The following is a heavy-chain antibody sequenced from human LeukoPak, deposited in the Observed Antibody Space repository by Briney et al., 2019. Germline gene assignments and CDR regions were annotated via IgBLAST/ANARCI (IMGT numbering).Heavy chain of an antibody. D-gene: IGHD3-22*01. V-gene: IGHV4-59*01. CDR2: IYYSGST. CDR1: GGSISSYY. Sequence: SETLSLTCTVSGGSISSYYWSWIRQPPGKGLEWIGYIYYSGSTNYNPPLKSRVTISVDTSKNQFSLKLSSVTAADTAVYYCARVHHYYDSSGYSIPSFDYWGQGTLVTVSS. J-gene: IGHJ4*02. CDR3: ARVHHYYDSSGYSIPSFDY.